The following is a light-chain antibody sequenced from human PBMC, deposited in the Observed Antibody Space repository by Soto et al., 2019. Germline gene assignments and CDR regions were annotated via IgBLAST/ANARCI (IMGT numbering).Light chain of an antibody. CDR1: QSISSY. Sequence: DIPMTQSPSSLSASVGDRVTITCRASQSISSYLNWYQQKPGKAPTLLIYAASSLQSGARPRVGGGGSGTYFTLTISSLQPEDFATYYWQHSYSTPRTCGQGAKVEIK. V-gene: IGKV1-39*01. J-gene: IGKJ1*01. CDR3: QHSYSTPRT. CDR2: AAS.